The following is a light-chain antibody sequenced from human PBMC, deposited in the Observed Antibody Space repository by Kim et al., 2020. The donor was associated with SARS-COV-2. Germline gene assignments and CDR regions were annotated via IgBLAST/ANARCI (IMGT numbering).Light chain of an antibody. CDR2: KVS. CDR1: QSLVHSDGNTY. V-gene: IGKV2-30*02. CDR3: MQGTHWYT. J-gene: IGKJ2*01. Sequence: DVVMTQSPLSLPVTLGQPASISCRSSQSLVHSDGNTYLNWFQQRPGQSPRRLIYKVSNRDSGVPDRFSGSGSGTDFTLKISRVEAEDVGVYYCMQGTHWYTFVQGTKLEI.